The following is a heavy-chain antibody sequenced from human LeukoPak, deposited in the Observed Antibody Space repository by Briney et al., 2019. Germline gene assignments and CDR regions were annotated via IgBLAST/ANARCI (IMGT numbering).Heavy chain of an antibody. CDR1: GASLSSYF. CDR2: IYYDGYP. V-gene: IGHV4-59*08. Sequence: SETLSLTCNASGASLSSYFWSWIRQPPGKGLEWIGYIYYDGYPNYSPSLRSRITISVEKSKSQFSLNLRSVTAADTAVYYCARCPDYADDAFDIWGQGTMVTVSS. J-gene: IGHJ3*02. D-gene: IGHD4-17*01. CDR3: ARCPDYADDAFDI.